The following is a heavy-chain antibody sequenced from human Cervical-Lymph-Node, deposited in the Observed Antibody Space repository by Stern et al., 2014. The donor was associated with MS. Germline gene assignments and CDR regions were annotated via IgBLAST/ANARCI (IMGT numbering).Heavy chain of an antibody. D-gene: IGHD2-2*01. Sequence: VQLVESGGGVVQPGRSLRLSCAASGFTFRTYGMHWVRPAQGQGLEWVAVIWSDGTNSLYADSVKGRFTISRDNSKNTLYLQMNTLRTEDTAVYYCAREAPVEPAATDAFDIWGRGTMVAVSS. J-gene: IGHJ3*02. CDR2: IWSDGTNS. V-gene: IGHV3-33*01. CDR3: AREAPVEPAATDAFDI. CDR1: GFTFRTYG.